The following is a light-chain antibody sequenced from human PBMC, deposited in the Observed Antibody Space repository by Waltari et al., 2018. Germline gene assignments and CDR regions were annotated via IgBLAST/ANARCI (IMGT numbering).Light chain of an antibody. Sequence: DIQMTKSPSSVSASVGDRVTITCRASQGISSWLVWYQQKPGKAPKLLIYAASNLQSGVPSRFSGSGSGTEFTLTISSLQPEDFATYYCQQANSIPITFGQGTRLEIK. CDR2: AAS. CDR3: QQANSIPIT. CDR1: QGISSW. J-gene: IGKJ5*01. V-gene: IGKV1D-12*01.